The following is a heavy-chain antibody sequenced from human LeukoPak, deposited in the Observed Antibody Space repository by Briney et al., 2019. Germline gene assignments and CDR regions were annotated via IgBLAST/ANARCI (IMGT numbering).Heavy chain of an antibody. V-gene: IGHV3-30-3*01. J-gene: IGHJ4*02. Sequence: PGGSLRLSCAASGFTFTNYAIHWVRQAPGKGLEWVALISYDGSIKYYADSVKGRFTISRDNSKNTLYLQMNSLRAEDTAVYYCARDRGYCSGGSCPLDYWGQGTLVTVSS. D-gene: IGHD2-15*01. CDR3: ARDRGYCSGGSCPLDY. CDR2: ISYDGSIK. CDR1: GFTFTNYA.